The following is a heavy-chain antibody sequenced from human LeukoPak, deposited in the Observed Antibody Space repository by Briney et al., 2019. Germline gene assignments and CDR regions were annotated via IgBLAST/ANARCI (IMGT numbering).Heavy chain of an antibody. V-gene: IGHV3-21*04. J-gene: IGHJ4*02. CDR2: ISSSSSYI. D-gene: IGHD5-24*01. CDR1: GFTFSSYS. Sequence: GGSLRLSCAASGFTFSSYSMNWVRQAPGKGLEWVSSISSSSSYIYYADSVKGRFTISRDNSKNTLYLQMNSLRSEDTAVYYCARSRGWDGYNPYSGQGTLVTVSS. CDR3: ARSRGWDGYNPY.